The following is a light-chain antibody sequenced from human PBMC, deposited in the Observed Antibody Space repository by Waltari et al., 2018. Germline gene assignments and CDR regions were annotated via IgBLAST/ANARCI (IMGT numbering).Light chain of an antibody. V-gene: IGKV3-15*01. CDR3: QQYNNWPEWT. Sequence: EIVMTQSPATLSVSPGARATLSCRASQSVRSNLACSPQKPGQAPSLLIYGASTRATGIPARFSGSGSGTEFTLTISSLQSEDFAVYYCQQYNNWPEWTFGQGTKVEIK. J-gene: IGKJ1*01. CDR2: GAS. CDR1: QSVRSN.